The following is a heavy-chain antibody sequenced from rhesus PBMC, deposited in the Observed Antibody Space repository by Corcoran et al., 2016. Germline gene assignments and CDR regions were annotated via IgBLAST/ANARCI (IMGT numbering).Heavy chain of an antibody. V-gene: IGHV4S12*01. D-gene: IGHD6-31*01. CDR3: AREEYSSGWYYFDY. J-gene: IGHJ4*01. Sequence: QLQLQEPGPGVVKPSETLSLTCAVSGGTIRRGYRLWRWTRQPPGHGLEWNGGIYSNSESTNYNPSLKSRVTISKDTSKNQFSLKLSSVTATDTAVYYCAREEYSSGWYYFDYWGQGVLVTVSS. CDR2: IYSNSEST. CDR1: GGTIRRGYRL.